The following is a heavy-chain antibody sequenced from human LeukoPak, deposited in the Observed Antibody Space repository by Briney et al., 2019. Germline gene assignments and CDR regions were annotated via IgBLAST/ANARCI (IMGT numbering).Heavy chain of an antibody. Sequence: ASVKVSCKASGYTFINYYIHWVRQAPRQGLEWVGIINPSGGSTTYAQKFQGRVSMTRDTSTSTVYMELSSLESDDTALYYCARHSLPGTTPFDYWGQGTLDTVSS. D-gene: IGHD1-1*01. CDR1: GYTFINYY. J-gene: IGHJ4*02. CDR2: INPSGGST. CDR3: ARHSLPGTTPFDY. V-gene: IGHV1-46*01.